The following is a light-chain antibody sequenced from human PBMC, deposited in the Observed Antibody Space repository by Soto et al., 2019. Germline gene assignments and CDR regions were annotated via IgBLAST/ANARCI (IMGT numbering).Light chain of an antibody. V-gene: IGKV3-15*01. Sequence: EIVMTQSPVTLSASPGESATLSCRASQSVDNKVAWYQQKPGQAPRLLIVGSFARATGIPARFSGSGSGSEFTLTISGLQSEDFAVYYCQQYNDRPPITFGQGTRLEIK. CDR1: QSVDNK. J-gene: IGKJ5*01. CDR3: QQYNDRPPIT. CDR2: GSF.